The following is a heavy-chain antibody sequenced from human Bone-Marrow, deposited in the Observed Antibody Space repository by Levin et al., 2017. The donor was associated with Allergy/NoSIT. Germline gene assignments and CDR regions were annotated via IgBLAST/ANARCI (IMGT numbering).Heavy chain of an antibody. CDR1: GFTFSNAW. J-gene: IGHJ6*02. CDR2: IKSKTDGGTT. Sequence: GESLKISCAASGFTFSNAWMSWVRQAPGKGLEWVGRIKSKTDGGTTDYAAPVKGRFTISRDDSKNTLYLQMNSLKTEDTAVYYCTTDPNIVVVPAAIDYYYGMDVWGQGTTVTVSS. V-gene: IGHV3-15*01. CDR3: TTDPNIVVVPAAIDYYYGMDV. D-gene: IGHD2-2*01.